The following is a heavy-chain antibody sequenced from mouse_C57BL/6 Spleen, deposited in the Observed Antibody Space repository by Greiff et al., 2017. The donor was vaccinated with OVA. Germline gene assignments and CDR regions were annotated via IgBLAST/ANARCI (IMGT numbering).Heavy chain of an antibody. Sequence: EVKLQESGPELVKPGDSVKISCKASGYSFTGYFMNWVMQSHGKSLEWIGRINPYNGDTFYNQKFKGKATLTVDKSSSTAHMELRSLTSEDSAVYYCAIDYYGSSPYYFDYWGQGTTLTVSS. CDR2: INPYNGDT. V-gene: IGHV1-20*01. CDR1: GYSFTGYF. D-gene: IGHD1-1*01. CDR3: AIDYYGSSPYYFDY. J-gene: IGHJ2*01.